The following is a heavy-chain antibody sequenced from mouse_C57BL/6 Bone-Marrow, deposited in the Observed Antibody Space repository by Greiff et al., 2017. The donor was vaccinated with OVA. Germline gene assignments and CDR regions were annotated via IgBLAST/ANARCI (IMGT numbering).Heavy chain of an antibody. CDR2: IDPSDSET. CDR1: GYTSTSSW. CDR3: ARIGDWDLTFDY. D-gene: IGHD4-1*01. Sequence: QVQLQQPGAELVRPGSSVKLSCKAPGYTSTSSWMHWVKQRPIQGLDWIGNIDPSDSETHYNQKFKDKATLTVDKSSSTAYMQLSSLTSEDSAVYYCARIGDWDLTFDYWGQGTTLTVSS. J-gene: IGHJ2*01. V-gene: IGHV1-52*01.